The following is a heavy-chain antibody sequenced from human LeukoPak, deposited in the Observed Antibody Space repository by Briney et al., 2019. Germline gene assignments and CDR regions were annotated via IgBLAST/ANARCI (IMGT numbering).Heavy chain of an antibody. D-gene: IGHD6-13*01. CDR2: IYHSGST. Sequence: SETLSLTCTVSGYSISSGYYWGWIRQPPGKGLEWIGDIYHSGSTSYNPSLKSRVTISIDTSKSQFSLRLNSVIVADTAVYYCARRRAAAGTGFDPWGQGMLVTVSS. CDR3: ARRRAAAGTGFDP. V-gene: IGHV4-38-2*02. CDR1: GYSISSGYY. J-gene: IGHJ5*02.